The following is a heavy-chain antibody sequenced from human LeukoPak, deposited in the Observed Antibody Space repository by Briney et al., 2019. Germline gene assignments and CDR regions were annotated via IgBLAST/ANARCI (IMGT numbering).Heavy chain of an antibody. Sequence: GASVKVSCKASGYTFTGYHMHWVRQAPGQGLEWMGWISAYNGNTNYAQKLQGRVTVTTDTSTSTAYMELRSLRSDDTAVYYCARRYSSNWFDPWGQGTLVTVSS. V-gene: IGHV1-18*04. CDR1: GYTFTGYH. CDR2: ISAYNGNT. J-gene: IGHJ5*02. D-gene: IGHD6-13*01. CDR3: ARRYSSNWFDP.